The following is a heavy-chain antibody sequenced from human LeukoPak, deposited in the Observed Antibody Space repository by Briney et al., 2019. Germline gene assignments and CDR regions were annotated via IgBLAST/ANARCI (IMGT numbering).Heavy chain of an antibody. CDR2: ISYDGNNK. D-gene: IGHD4-17*01. J-gene: IGHJ4*02. CDR1: GFTFSSYT. V-gene: IGHV3-30*01. Sequence: GGSLRLSCAASGFTFSSYTMHWVRQAPGTGLEWVAVISYDGNNKYYADSVKGRFTISRDNSKNTLYLRMNSLRGEDTAVYYCARNPYYGDYVWGQGTRVTVSS. CDR3: ARNPYYGDYV.